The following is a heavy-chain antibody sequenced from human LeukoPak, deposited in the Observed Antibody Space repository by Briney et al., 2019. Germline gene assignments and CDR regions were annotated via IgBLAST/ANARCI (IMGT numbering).Heavy chain of an antibody. CDR1: GFTFSSYA. CDR3: VKAGYYDSSGYGTH. D-gene: IGHD3-22*01. Sequence: PGGSLRLSCSASGFTFSSYAMHWVRQAPGKGLEYVSAISSNGGSTYYADSVKGRFTISGDNSKNTLYLQMSSLRAEDTAVYYCVKAGYYDSSGYGTHWGQGTLVTVSS. CDR2: ISSNGGST. V-gene: IGHV3-64D*06. J-gene: IGHJ4*02.